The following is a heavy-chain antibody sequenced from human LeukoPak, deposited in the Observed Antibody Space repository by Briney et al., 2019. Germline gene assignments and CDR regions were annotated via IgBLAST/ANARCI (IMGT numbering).Heavy chain of an antibody. CDR1: GFTFDDYG. CDR2: INWNGAST. CDR3: ARDSFGDYGALCDS. J-gene: IGHJ4*02. V-gene: IGHV3-20*04. D-gene: IGHD4-17*01. Sequence: GGSLRRSCAASGFTFDDYGMSWVRQAPGKGLEWVAGINWNGASTGYVDSVKGRCTISRDNAKNSLYLQMSSLRTEDTALYYCARDSFGDYGALCDSWGQGTLVTVSS.